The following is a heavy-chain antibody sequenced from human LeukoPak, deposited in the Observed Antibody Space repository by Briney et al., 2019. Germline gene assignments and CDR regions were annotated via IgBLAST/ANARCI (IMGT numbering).Heavy chain of an antibody. Sequence: SETLSLTCTVSGGSISSSACYWDWIRQPPGKGLEWMGSIFYSGSTNYKSSLWSRITMFIDTSMNQFSLKLNSVTAADTAIYYCARTCGRGRVDPGTSGYVDYWGQGTLVTVSS. D-gene: IGHD3-22*01. CDR3: ARTCGRGRVDPGTSGYVDY. J-gene: IGHJ4*02. CDR1: GGSISSSACY. V-gene: IGHV4-39*01. CDR2: IFYSGST.